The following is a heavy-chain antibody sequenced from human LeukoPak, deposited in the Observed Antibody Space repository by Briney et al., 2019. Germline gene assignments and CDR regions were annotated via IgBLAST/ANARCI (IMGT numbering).Heavy chain of an antibody. CDR3: AKDRHAPGRYCSSTTRFPFDP. CDR2: ISSSGGST. V-gene: IGHV3-23*01. D-gene: IGHD2-2*01. Sequence: GGSLRLSCVVSGFTFSSYAMSWVRQAPGKGLEWVSGISSSGGSTYYADSVKGRFTISRDNSKNTLYLQMNSLRAEDTAVYYCAKDRHAPGRYCSSTTRFPFDPWGQGTLVTVSS. CDR1: GFTFSSYA. J-gene: IGHJ5*02.